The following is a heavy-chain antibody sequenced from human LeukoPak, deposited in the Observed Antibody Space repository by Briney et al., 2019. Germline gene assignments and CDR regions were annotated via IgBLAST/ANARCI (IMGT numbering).Heavy chain of an antibody. CDR3: ARDPHGVWYSGQDTI. CDR1: GYSISRGYY. J-gene: IGHJ4*02. CDR2: IYHSGST. V-gene: IGHV4-38-2*02. D-gene: IGHD1-26*01. Sequence: SETLSLTCTVSGYSISRGYYWGWIRQPPGKGLEWIGSIYHSGSTYYNPSLKSRVTISVDTSKNQLSLKLSSVTAADTAVYYCARDPHGVWYSGQDTIWGQGTLVTVSS.